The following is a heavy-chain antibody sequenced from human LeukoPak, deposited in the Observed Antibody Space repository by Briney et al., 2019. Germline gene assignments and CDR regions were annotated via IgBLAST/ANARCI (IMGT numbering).Heavy chain of an antibody. Sequence: GASVKVSCKASGYTFTSYDINWVRQATGQGLEWMGWINPNSGGTNYAQKFQGRVTMTRDTSINTAYMELRRLTSDDTAVYYCARAAVVAGAGRYYMDVWGKGTTVTVSS. J-gene: IGHJ6*03. CDR3: ARAAVVAGAGRYYMDV. CDR2: INPNSGGT. V-gene: IGHV1-2*02. CDR1: GYTFTSYD. D-gene: IGHD6-19*01.